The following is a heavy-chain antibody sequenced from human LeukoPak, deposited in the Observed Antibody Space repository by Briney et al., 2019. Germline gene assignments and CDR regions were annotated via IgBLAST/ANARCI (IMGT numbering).Heavy chain of an antibody. CDR1: GYTFTSYA. Sequence: ASVKVSCKASGYTFTSYAMHWVRQAPGQRLEWMGWINAGNGNTKYSQKFQGRVTMTRNTSISTAYMELSSLRSEDTAVYYCARDIVVVPAATTPYYYYGMDVWGQGTTVTVSS. V-gene: IGHV1-3*01. CDR3: ARDIVVVPAATTPYYYYGMDV. D-gene: IGHD2-2*01. CDR2: INAGNGNT. J-gene: IGHJ6*02.